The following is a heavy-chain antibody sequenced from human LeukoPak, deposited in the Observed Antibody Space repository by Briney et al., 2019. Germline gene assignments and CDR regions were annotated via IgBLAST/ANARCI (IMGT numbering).Heavy chain of an antibody. CDR2: IDPSDSYT. J-gene: IGHJ6*02. D-gene: IGHD4-17*01. CDR3: ATVTTIYYYYGMDV. Sequence: GESLKISCKGSGYSFTSYWITWVRQMPGKGLEWMGRIDPSDSYTNYSPSFQGHVTISTDKSISTAYLQWSSLKASDTAMYYCATVTTIYYYYGMDVWGQGTTVTVSS. CDR1: GYSFTSYW. V-gene: IGHV5-10-1*01.